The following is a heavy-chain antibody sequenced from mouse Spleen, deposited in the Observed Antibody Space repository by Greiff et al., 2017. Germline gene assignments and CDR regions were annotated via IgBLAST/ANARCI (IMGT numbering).Heavy chain of an antibody. D-gene: IGHD1-2*01. CDR2: IDPANGNT. CDR1: GFNIKDTY. CDR3: ARNYGYVLFDY. V-gene: IGHV14-3*02. Sequence: VHVKQSGAELVKPGASVKLSCTASGFNIKDTYMHWVKQRPEQGLEWIGRIDPANGNTKYDPKFQGKATITADTSSNTAYLQLSSLTSEDTAVYYCARNYGYVLFDYWGQGTTLTVSS. J-gene: IGHJ2*01.